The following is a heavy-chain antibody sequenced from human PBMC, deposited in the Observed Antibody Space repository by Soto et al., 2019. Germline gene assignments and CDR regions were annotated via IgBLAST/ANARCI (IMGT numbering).Heavy chain of an antibody. CDR2: FDPEDGET. CDR1: GYTLTELS. J-gene: IGHJ3*02. Sequence: ASVKVSCKVSGYTLTELSMHWVRQAPGKGLEWMGGFDPEDGETIYAQKFQGRVTMTEDTSTDTAYMELSSLRSEDTAVYYCATGTMVRGVIIKWAHDAFDIWGQGTMVNVSS. V-gene: IGHV1-24*01. CDR3: ATGTMVRGVIIKWAHDAFDI. D-gene: IGHD3-10*01.